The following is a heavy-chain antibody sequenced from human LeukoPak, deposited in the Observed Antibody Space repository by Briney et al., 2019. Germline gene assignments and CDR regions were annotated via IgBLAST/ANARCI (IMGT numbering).Heavy chain of an antibody. Sequence: GGSLRLSCAASGITVSTNYMSWVRQAPGKGLEWVSIIYSGGATYYADSVKGRFTVSRDNSKNTLYLQMSSLRAEDTAVYYCAKDERNWNYNLASQTYDWGQGTLVTVSS. D-gene: IGHD1-7*01. CDR1: GITVSTNY. CDR3: AKDERNWNYNLASQTYD. V-gene: IGHV3-53*01. CDR2: IYSGGAT. J-gene: IGHJ4*02.